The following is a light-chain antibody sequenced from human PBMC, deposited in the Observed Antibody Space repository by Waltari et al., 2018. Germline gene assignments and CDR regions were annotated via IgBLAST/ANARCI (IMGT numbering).Light chain of an antibody. CDR1: NSNIGSNP. CDR3: ATWDDSLGGV. V-gene: IGLV1-44*01. CDR2: STN. Sequence: QSVLTQPPSASGTPGQRVTISCSGSNSNIGSNPVNWYQQVPGTAPKLLIYSTNQTPSGITERFSASKSGTSASLAVTGLQSEDEAFYFCATWDDSLGGVFGGGTYLTVL. J-gene: IGLJ3*02.